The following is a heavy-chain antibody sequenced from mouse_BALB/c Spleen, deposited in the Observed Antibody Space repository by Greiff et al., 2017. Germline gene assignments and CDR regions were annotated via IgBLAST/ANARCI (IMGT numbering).Heavy chain of an antibody. V-gene: IGHV1S135*01. CDR2: IDPYNGGT. CDR3: AGYDYDSYAMDY. J-gene: IGHJ4*01. CDR1: GYAFTSYN. Sequence: LVESGPELVKPGASVKVSCKASGYAFTSYNMYWVKQSHGKSLEWIGYIDPYNGGTSYNQKFKGKATLTVDKSSSTAYMHLNSLTSEDSAVYYCAGYDYDSYAMDYWGQGTSVTVSS. D-gene: IGHD2-4*01.